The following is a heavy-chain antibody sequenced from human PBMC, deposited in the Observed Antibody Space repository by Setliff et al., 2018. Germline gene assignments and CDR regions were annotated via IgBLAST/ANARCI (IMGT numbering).Heavy chain of an antibody. J-gene: IGHJ4*02. V-gene: IGHV1-8*03. CDR1: GYTFMSYD. D-gene: IGHD3-22*01. CDR3: ARINFYVSSGHYYAPDY. Sequence: GASVKVSCKASGYTFMSYDINWVRQATGQGLEWVGWMDPNSGNTAYGRKFQDRVTITRNTSISTAYMELSSLRSEDTAVYYCARINFYVSSGHYYAPDYWGQGTLVTVSS. CDR2: MDPNSGNT.